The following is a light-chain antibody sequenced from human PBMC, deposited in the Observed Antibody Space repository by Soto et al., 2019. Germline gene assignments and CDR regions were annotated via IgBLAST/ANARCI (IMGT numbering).Light chain of an antibody. CDR1: RNIISN. CDR3: QQYNSYSRT. V-gene: IGKV3D-15*01. CDR2: GAS. Sequence: EIVMTQSPATLSLSPGDRATLSCRANRNIISNLAWYQQKPGQAPRLLIYGASTRATGIPDRFSGSGSGTEFTLTISSLQPDDFATYYCQQYNSYSRTFGQGTKVDIK. J-gene: IGKJ1*01.